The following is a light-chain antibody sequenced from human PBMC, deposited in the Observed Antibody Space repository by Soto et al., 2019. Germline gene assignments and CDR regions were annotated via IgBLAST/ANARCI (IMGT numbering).Light chain of an antibody. J-gene: IGKJ1*01. Sequence: EIVMTQSPATLSVSPGERATLSCRASQSVSSNLAWYQQKPSQTPMLLFYGASTRATVIPARFSGSGSGTEFSLTISSLQSEDFAVYYCQQYNNWPRTFGLGTKVDIK. CDR2: GAS. CDR1: QSVSSN. CDR3: QQYNNWPRT. V-gene: IGKV3-15*01.